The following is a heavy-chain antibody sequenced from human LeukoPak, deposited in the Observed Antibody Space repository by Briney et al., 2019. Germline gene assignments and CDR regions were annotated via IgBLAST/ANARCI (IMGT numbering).Heavy chain of an antibody. CDR3: ATGVAVVASTDS. Sequence: ASVKVSCKASGYTFTSYDINWVRRAPGQGLEWMGWMNPNSGNTGYAQKFQGRVTMTRNTAMSTAYMELSSLRFEDTAVYYCATGVAVVASTDSWGQGTLATVSS. CDR1: GYTFTSYD. V-gene: IGHV1-8*01. CDR2: MNPNSGNT. D-gene: IGHD2-15*01. J-gene: IGHJ5*01.